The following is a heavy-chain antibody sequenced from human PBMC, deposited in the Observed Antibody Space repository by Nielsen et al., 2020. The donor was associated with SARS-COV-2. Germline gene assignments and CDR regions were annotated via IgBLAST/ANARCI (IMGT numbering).Heavy chain of an antibody. CDR1: GFTFSSYS. J-gene: IGHJ3*02. D-gene: IGHD1-26*01. CDR2: ISSSSSYI. Sequence: GSLRLSCAASGFTFSSYSMNWVRQAPGKGLEWVSSISSSSSYIYYADSVKGRFTISRDNSKNTLYLQMNSLRAEDTAVYYCARAYSGSYWGAFDIWGQGTMVTVSS. CDR3: ARAYSGSYWGAFDI. V-gene: IGHV3-21*01.